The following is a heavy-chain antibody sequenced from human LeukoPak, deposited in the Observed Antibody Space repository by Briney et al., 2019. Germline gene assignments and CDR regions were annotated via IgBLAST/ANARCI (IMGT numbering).Heavy chain of an antibody. D-gene: IGHD4-11*01. J-gene: IGHJ4*02. V-gene: IGHV4-4*07. CDR1: GGSISSYY. Sequence: SETLSLTCTVSGGSISSYYWTWIRQPAGEGPAWIGRLFTSGTTNYNPSLESRITMSVDTSKNQFSLKLHSVTAADTAIYYCARSYSDYDYFDSWGQGTLVTVS. CDR3: ARSYSDYDYFDS. CDR2: LFTSGTT.